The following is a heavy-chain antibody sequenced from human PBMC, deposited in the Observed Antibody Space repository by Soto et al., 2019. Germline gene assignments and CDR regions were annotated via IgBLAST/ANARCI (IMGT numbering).Heavy chain of an antibody. J-gene: IGHJ2*01. D-gene: IGHD2-15*01. V-gene: IGHV3-33*01. CDR2: IWYDGSNK. CDR1: GFTFSSYG. CDR3: ARDIVVVVAASPEWYFDL. Sequence: QVQLVESGGGVVQPGRSLRLSCAASGFTFSSYGMHWVRQAPGKGLEWVAVIWYDGSNKYYADSVKGRFTISRDNSKNTLYLQMNSLRAGDTAVYYCARDIVVVVAASPEWYFDLWGRGTLVTVSS.